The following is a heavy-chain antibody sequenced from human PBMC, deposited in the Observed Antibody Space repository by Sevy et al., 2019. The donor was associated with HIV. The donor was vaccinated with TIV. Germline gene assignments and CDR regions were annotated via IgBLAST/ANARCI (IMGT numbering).Heavy chain of an antibody. CDR2: ISYSGKT. D-gene: IGHD4-17*01. Sequence: SETLSLTCTVPGGSISSSDYYWSWIRQPPGKGLEWIGYISYSGKTYYSPSLKSRVTISEDTSQNQFSLKLSSVTAADTAVYYCARRLYGDYSDAFDIWGQGTVVTVSS. V-gene: IGHV4-30-4*01. J-gene: IGHJ3*02. CDR3: ARRLYGDYSDAFDI. CDR1: GGSISSSDYY.